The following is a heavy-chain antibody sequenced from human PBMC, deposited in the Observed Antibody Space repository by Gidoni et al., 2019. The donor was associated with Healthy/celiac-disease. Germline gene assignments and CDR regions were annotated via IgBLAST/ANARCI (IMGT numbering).Heavy chain of an antibody. CDR3: AKEWRWRRYYYMDV. CDR2: ISWNSGSI. Sequence: EVQLVESGGGLVQPGRSLRLSCAASGFTFDDYAMHWVRQAPGKGLEWVSGISWNSGSIGYADSVKGRFTISRDNAKNSLYLQMNSLRAEDTALYYCAKEWRWRRYYYMDVWGKGTTVTVSS. J-gene: IGHJ6*03. CDR1: GFTFDDYA. D-gene: IGHD2-15*01. V-gene: IGHV3-9*01.